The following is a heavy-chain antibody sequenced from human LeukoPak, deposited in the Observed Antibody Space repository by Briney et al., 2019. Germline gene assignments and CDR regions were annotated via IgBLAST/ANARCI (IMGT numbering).Heavy chain of an antibody. Sequence: SVKVSCKASGGTFSSYAISWVRQAPGQGLEWMGRIIPILGIANYAQKFQGRVTITADKSTSTAYMELRSLRSDDTAVYYCARPVGATKGVFDYWGQGTLVTVSS. J-gene: IGHJ4*02. V-gene: IGHV1-69*04. CDR2: IIPILGIA. CDR1: GGTFSSYA. D-gene: IGHD1-26*01. CDR3: ARPVGATKGVFDY.